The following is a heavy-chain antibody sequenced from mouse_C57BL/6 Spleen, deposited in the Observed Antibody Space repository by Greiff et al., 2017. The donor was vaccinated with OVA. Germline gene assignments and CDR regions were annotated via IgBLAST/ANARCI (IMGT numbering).Heavy chain of an antibody. CDR1: GYTFTSYW. CDR2: IYPGSGST. V-gene: IGHV1-55*01. D-gene: IGHD1-1*01. CDR3: AREAYYYGSSHYYAMDY. J-gene: IGHJ4*01. Sequence: QVQLQQSGAELVKPGASVKMSCKASGYTFTSYWITWVKQRPGQGLEWIGDIYPGSGSTNYNEKFKSKATLTVDTSSSTAYMQLSSLTSEDSAVYYCAREAYYYGSSHYYAMDYWGQGTSVTVSS.